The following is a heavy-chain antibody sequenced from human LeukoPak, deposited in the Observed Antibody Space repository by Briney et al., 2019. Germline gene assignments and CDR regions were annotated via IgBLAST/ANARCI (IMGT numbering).Heavy chain of an antibody. J-gene: IGHJ5*02. CDR2: IYYSGST. CDR3: ARDLDYYDSSGPQASWFDP. D-gene: IGHD3-22*01. CDR1: GGSISSSSDY. Sequence: PSETLSLTCTVSGGSISSSSDYWGWIRQPPGKGLEWIGIIYYSGSTYYNPSLKSRVTISVDTSKNQFSLKLSSVTAADTAVYYCARDLDYYDSSGPQASWFDPWGQGTLVTVSS. V-gene: IGHV4-39*07.